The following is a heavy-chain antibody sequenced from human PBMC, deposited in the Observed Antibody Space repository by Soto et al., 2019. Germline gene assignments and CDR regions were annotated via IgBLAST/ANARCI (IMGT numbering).Heavy chain of an antibody. CDR2: IYPGDSDN. V-gene: IGHV5-51*01. CDR3: ARQSDIVVVPGGKAVSLFGMDV. Sequence: GESLKISCKGSGYSFTSYWIGWVRQMPGKGLEWMGIIYPGDSDNRYSPSFQGQVTISADKSISTAYLQWSSLKASDTAMYYCARQSDIVVVPGGKAVSLFGMDVWGQGTTVTVS. D-gene: IGHD2-2*01. CDR1: GYSFTSYW. J-gene: IGHJ6*02.